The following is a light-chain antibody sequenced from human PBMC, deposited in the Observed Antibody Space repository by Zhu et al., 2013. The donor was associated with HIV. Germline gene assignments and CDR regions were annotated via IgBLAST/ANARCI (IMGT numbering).Light chain of an antibody. V-gene: IGKV1-5*03. Sequence: DIQMTQSPSTLSASVGDRISITCRASRSISTWLAWYQQKPGKAPKLLIFKASTLESGVPSRFSGRGSGTEFTLTISSLQPDDFATYYCQQYNGFSTFGQGTKVEIK. CDR1: RSISTW. CDR3: QQYNGFST. J-gene: IGKJ1*01. CDR2: KAS.